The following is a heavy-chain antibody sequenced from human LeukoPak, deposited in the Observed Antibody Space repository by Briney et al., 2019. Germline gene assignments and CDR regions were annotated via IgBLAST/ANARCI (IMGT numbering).Heavy chain of an antibody. D-gene: IGHD3-10*01. Sequence: SETLSLTCTVSGGSISSYYWSWIRQPPGKGLEWIGYIYYSGSTNYNPSLKSRVTISVDTSKNQFSLKLNSVTAADTAVYYCARHSYRGSGSYDYWGQGTLVTVSS. CDR2: IYYSGST. J-gene: IGHJ4*02. CDR1: GGSISSYY. V-gene: IGHV4-59*08. CDR3: ARHSYRGSGSYDY.